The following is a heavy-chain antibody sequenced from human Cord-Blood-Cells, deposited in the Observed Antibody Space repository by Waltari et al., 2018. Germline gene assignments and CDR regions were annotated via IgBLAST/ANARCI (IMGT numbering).Heavy chain of an antibody. CDR3: ARLTYDSSGYFIDY. Sequence: QLQLQESGPGLVKPSETLSLTCTVSGGSISSSSYYWGWIRQPPGKGLEWIGSIYYSVSTYYNPSLKSRVTISVDTSKNQFSLKLSSVTAADTAVYYCARLTYDSSGYFIDYWGQGTLVTVSS. CDR2: IYYSVST. V-gene: IGHV4-39*01. CDR1: GGSISSSSYY. J-gene: IGHJ4*02. D-gene: IGHD3-22*01.